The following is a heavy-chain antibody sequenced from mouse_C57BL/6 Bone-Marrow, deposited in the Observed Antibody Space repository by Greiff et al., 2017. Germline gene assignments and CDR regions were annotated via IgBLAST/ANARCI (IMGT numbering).Heavy chain of an antibody. CDR3: ALRRGYAMDY. Sequence: QVQLQQPGAELVKPGASVTLSCKASGYTFTSYWMHWVKQRPGQGLEWIGMIHPNSGSTNYNEKFKSKATLTVDKSSSTAYMQLSSLTSEDSAVYYCALRRGYAMDYWGQGTSVTVSS. D-gene: IGHD2-12*01. CDR2: IHPNSGST. V-gene: IGHV1-64*01. J-gene: IGHJ4*01. CDR1: GYTFTSYW.